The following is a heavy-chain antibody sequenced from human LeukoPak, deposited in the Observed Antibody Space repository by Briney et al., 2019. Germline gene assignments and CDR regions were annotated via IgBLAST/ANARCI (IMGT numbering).Heavy chain of an antibody. J-gene: IGHJ5*02. D-gene: IGHD2-2*01. Sequence: SETLSLTCAVSGYSISSGYYWGWIRPPPGKGLEWIGSIYHSGSTYYNPSLKSRVTISVDTSKNQFSLKLSSVTAADTAMYYCARGSISCCYGNWFDPWGQGTLVTVSS. CDR2: IYHSGST. CDR1: GYSISSGYY. CDR3: ARGSISCCYGNWFDP. V-gene: IGHV4-38-2*01.